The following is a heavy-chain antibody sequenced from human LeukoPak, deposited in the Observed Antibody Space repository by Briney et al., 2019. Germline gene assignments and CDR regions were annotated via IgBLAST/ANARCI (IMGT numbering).Heavy chain of an antibody. Sequence: PSGTLSLPCTVSGGSIISSSYYWGWIRQPPGQGLEWIGSIYYSGSTYYNPSLKSRVTISVDTSKNQFSLKLSSVTAADTAVYYCARREAMVRGVIYDYWGQGTLVTVSS. J-gene: IGHJ4*02. CDR2: IYYSGST. CDR3: ARREAMVRGVIYDY. V-gene: IGHV4-39*01. D-gene: IGHD3-10*01. CDR1: GGSIISSSYY.